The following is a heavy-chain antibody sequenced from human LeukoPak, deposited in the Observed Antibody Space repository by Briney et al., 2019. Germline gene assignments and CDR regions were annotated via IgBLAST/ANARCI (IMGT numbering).Heavy chain of an antibody. Sequence: GGSLRLSCTVSGFTFGDYAINWVRQAPGRGLEWVGFIRSKAFGETAEYAASVKGRFTISRDESENSLLLQMNSLKTEDTAVYYCARGYNSFDSWGQGTLVTVSS. V-gene: IGHV3-49*04. CDR2: IRSKAFGETA. CDR3: ARGYNSFDS. J-gene: IGHJ4*02. D-gene: IGHD1-1*01. CDR1: GFTFGDYA.